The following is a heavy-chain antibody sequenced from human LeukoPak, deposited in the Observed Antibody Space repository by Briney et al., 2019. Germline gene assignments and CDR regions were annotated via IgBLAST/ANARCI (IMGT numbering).Heavy chain of an antibody. D-gene: IGHD2-2*02. CDR3: ARDGLYCSSTSCYIDY. CDR2: FGTRSTSI. J-gene: IGHJ4*02. CDR1: GFTLSGYS. V-gene: IGHV3-21*01. Sequence: GGSLRLSCTASGFTLSGYSMNWIRQAPGKGLEWVSSFGTRSTSIYHAGSVKGRFTISRDNAKNSLYLQMNSLRAEDTAVYYCARDGLYCSSTSCYIDYWGQGTLVTVSS.